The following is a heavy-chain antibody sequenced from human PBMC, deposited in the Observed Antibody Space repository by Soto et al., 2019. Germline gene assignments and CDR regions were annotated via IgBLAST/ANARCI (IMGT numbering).Heavy chain of an antibody. J-gene: IGHJ3*02. CDR2: ISSSSSYI. D-gene: IGHD1-1*01. V-gene: IGHV3-21*01. Sequence: EVQLVESGGGLVKPGGSLRLSCAASGFTFSSYSMNWVRQAPVKGLEWVSSISSSSSYIYYADTVKGRFTISRDNVKNSLYLQRNRLRAEDTAVYYCARDRDNWYDAGDAFDIWGQGTMVTVSS. CDR3: ARDRDNWYDAGDAFDI. CDR1: GFTFSSYS.